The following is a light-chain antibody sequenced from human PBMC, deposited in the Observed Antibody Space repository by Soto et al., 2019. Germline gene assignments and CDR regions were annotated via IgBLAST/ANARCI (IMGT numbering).Light chain of an antibody. CDR2: EGS. Sequence: QSALTQPGSVSGSPGQSITISCSGTSSDIGSYNLVSWYQQHPGKAPKVIIFEGSRLPSGVSSRFSGSKSGNTASLTISGLGLENEADYNCSSYAGRNVQVVFGGGTKLTVL. J-gene: IGLJ2*01. CDR3: SSYAGRNVQVV. CDR1: SSDIGSYNL. V-gene: IGLV2-23*01.